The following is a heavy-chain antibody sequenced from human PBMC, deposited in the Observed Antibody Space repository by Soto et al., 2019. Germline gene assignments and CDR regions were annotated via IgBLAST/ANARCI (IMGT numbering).Heavy chain of an antibody. CDR3: ARGATNWFDP. CDR1: GGSISSGGYS. CDR2: IYHSGST. Sequence: SETLSLTCAVSGGSISSGGYSCSWIRQPPGKGLEWIGYIYHSGSTYYNPSLKSRVTISVDRSKNQFSLKLSSVTAADTAVYYCARGATNWFDPWGQGTLVTVSS. V-gene: IGHV4-30-2*01. J-gene: IGHJ5*02.